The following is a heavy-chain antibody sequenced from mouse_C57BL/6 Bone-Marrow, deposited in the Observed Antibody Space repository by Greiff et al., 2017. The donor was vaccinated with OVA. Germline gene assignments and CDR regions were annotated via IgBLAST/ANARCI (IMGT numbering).Heavy chain of an antibody. CDR3: ARVYYDDAIDY. CDR1: GFSLSTSGLG. V-gene: IGHV8-12*01. CDR2: IYWDDDK. Sequence: QVTLQDSGPGILQSSQTLSLSCSFSGFSLSTSGLGVSWIRQPSGKGLEWLAHIYWDDDKRYNPSLKSRIPISKDTSRNQVFLKITSVDTSDTATDSGARVYYDDAIDYWGQGTSVTVSS. J-gene: IGHJ4*01. D-gene: IGHD1-1*01.